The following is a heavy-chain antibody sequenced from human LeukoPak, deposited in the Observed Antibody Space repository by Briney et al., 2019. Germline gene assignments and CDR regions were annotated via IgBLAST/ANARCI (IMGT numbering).Heavy chain of an antibody. D-gene: IGHD6-19*01. Sequence: GGSLRLSCAASGFTFGSYAMYWVRQAPGKGLEWVSGIFGSGGSPHYADSVKGRFTISRDNSKNTVYLQMSSLRVEDTAVYYCGKTTTGYSSGRYPGWPVDYWGQGTLVTVSS. CDR2: IFGSGGSP. CDR3: GKTTTGYSSGRYPGWPVDY. CDR1: GFTFGSYA. J-gene: IGHJ4*02. V-gene: IGHV3-23*01.